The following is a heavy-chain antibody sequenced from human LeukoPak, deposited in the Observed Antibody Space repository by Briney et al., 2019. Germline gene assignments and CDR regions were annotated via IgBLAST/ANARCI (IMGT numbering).Heavy chain of an antibody. CDR2: IYSSGST. CDR1: GDAVSRGGYY. V-gene: IGHV4-31*03. Sequence: SQTLSLTCTVSGDAVSRGGYYWSWIRQHPVKGLEWIGYIYSSGSTFYNPSLKSRLALSKDTSKNQFSLNLSSVTAADTAVYYCARGYDSNSYSPGFDPWGQGTLVTVSS. CDR3: ARGYDSNSYSPGFDP. J-gene: IGHJ5*02. D-gene: IGHD3-22*01.